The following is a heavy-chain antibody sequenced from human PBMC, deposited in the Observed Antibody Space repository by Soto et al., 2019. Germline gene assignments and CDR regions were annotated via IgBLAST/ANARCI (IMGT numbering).Heavy chain of an antibody. CDR3: ARSRARDYFDY. CDR1: GGSISSYY. CDR2: IYYSWST. V-gene: IGHV4-59*01. Sequence: ASETLSLTCTVSGGSISSYYWSWIRQPPGKGLEWIGYIYYSWSTNYNPSLKSRVTISVDTSKNQFSLKLSSVTAADTAVYYCARSRARDYFDYWGQGTLLTVSS. J-gene: IGHJ4*02.